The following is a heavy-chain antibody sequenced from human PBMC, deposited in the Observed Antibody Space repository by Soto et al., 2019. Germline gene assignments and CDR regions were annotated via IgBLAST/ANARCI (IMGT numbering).Heavy chain of an antibody. J-gene: IGHJ4*02. CDR3: ARDTSSGWYHPSYYFDY. D-gene: IGHD6-19*01. CDR2: IKQDGSEK. CDR1: GFTFSSYW. Sequence: EVQLVESGGGLVQPGGSLRLSCAASGFTFSSYWMSWVRKAPGKGLEWVANIKQDGSEKYYVDSVKGRFTISRDNAKNSLYLQMNSLRAEDTAVYYCARDTSSGWYHPSYYFDYWGQGTLVTVSS. V-gene: IGHV3-7*01.